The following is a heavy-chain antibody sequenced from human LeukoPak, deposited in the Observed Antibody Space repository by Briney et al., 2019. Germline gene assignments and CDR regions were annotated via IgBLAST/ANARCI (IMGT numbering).Heavy chain of an antibody. J-gene: IGHJ4*02. Sequence: GGSLRLSCAASGFTFSSYAMSWVRQAPGKGLEWVSAISGSGGSTYYADSVKGRFTISRGNSKNTLYLQMNSLRAEDTAVYYCAKDQRGGVVPAAIPDYWGQGTLVTVSS. V-gene: IGHV3-23*01. CDR2: ISGSGGST. CDR1: GFTFSSYA. D-gene: IGHD2-2*01. CDR3: AKDQRGGVVPAAIPDY.